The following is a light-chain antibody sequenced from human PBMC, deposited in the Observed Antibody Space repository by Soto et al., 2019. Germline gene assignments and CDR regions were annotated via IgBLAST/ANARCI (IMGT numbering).Light chain of an antibody. CDR3: QQYSTSPRT. V-gene: IGKV1-12*01. J-gene: IGKJ5*01. CDR2: GAS. CDR1: QYVGKW. Sequence: DIQMTQSPPSLSASVGDRVTITCRASQYVGKWLAWYQQKPGKAPTLLIHGASSLPSGVPPRYSGSGYGTDFTLTISRLEPEDFAVYNCQQYSTSPRTFGRGTRLEIK.